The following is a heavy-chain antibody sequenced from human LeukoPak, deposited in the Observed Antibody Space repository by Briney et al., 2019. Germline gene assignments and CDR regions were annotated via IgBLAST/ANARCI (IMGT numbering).Heavy chain of an antibody. J-gene: IGHJ4*02. CDR2: ISGSGGST. CDR3: AREERYYDFWSGPQASDY. CDR1: GFTFSSYA. D-gene: IGHD3-3*01. V-gene: IGHV3-23*01. Sequence: GGSLRLSCAASGFTFSSYAMSWVRQAPGKGLEWVSAISGSGGSTYYADSVKGRFTISRDNSKNTLYLQMNSLRAEDTAVYYCAREERYYDFWSGPQASDYWGQGTLVTVSS.